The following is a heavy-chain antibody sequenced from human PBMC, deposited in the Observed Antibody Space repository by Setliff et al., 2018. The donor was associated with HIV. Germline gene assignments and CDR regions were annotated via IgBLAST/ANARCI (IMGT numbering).Heavy chain of an antibody. J-gene: IGHJ6*03. D-gene: IGHD6-6*01. CDR1: GGSISSGDYF. CDR3: ASEAWTSYRSSSGYYYYYMDV. CDR2: IYYSGTT. Sequence: PSETLSLTCTVSGGSISSGDYFLSWIRQAPGKGLEWIGCIYYSGTTKYNPSLKSRVTISVDTSKNQFSLKLSSVTAADTAVYYCASEAWTSYRSSSGYYYYYMDVWGKGTTVTVSS. V-gene: IGHV4-61*08.